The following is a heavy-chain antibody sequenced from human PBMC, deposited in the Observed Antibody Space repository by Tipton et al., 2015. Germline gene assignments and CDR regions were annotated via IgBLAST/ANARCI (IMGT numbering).Heavy chain of an antibody. V-gene: IGHV4-59*01. Sequence: TLSLTCTVSSDSIGKYYWSWIRQPPGKELEWIGYIHYSGSTNYNPSLKSRVTISVDTSKTQFSLKMSSVTATDTAVYYCARARGRHGGLFDSWGQGTLVTVSS. D-gene: IGHD4-23*01. CDR2: IHYSGST. J-gene: IGHJ4*02. CDR3: ARARGRHGGLFDS. CDR1: SDSIGKYY.